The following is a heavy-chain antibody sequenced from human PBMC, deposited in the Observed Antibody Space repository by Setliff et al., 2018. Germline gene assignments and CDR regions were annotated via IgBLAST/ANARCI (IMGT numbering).Heavy chain of an antibody. Sequence: ETLSLTCTVSGGSVSPYFWSWIRQPPGKGLQWIGYIYHNGNTNFNPSLKSRVNMSIDTSKNQFALNLRSVTAADTAVYYCARDRTAYSYGLDVWGQGTTVTVSS. CDR1: GGSVSPYF. CDR3: ARDRTAYSYGLDV. CDR2: IYHNGNT. D-gene: IGHD5-18*01. J-gene: IGHJ6*02. V-gene: IGHV4-59*02.